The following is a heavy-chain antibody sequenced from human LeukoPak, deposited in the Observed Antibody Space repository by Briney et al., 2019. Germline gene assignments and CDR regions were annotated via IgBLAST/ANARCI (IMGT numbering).Heavy chain of an antibody. V-gene: IGHV4-30-4*01. CDR1: GGSISSGDYY. J-gene: IGHJ4*02. CDR2: IYYSGST. D-gene: IGHD3-22*01. CDR3: ARAMIVPIWFDY. Sequence: SSETLSLTCTVSGGSISSGDYYWSWIRQPPGKVLAWIGYIYYSGSTYYNPSLKSRVTISVDTSKNQFSLKLSSVTAADTAVYYCARAMIVPIWFDYWGQGTLVTVSS.